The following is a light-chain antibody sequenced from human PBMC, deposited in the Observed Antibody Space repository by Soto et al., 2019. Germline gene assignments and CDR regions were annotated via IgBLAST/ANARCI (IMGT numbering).Light chain of an antibody. Sequence: EIVWTHSPSTLSSSPLERATLSFRASQTVNSRLAWYQHKPGQAPRLLIYDVSIRATGVPARFSGTGSETDFTLTISGLQSEDSALYYCQHRANWPLTFGGGTK. CDR2: DVS. CDR3: QHRANWPLT. J-gene: IGKJ4*01. V-gene: IGKV3-11*01. CDR1: QTVNSR.